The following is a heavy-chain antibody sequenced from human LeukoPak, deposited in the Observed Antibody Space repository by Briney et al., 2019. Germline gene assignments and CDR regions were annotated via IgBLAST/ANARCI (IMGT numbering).Heavy chain of an antibody. CDR2: IYPGEGIYATATT. J-gene: IGHJ4*02. Sequence: SETLSLTCSVSGVSLSAYYWSWIRQSAGNRLEWIGRIYPGEGIYATATTSYNPSFKSRVTMSGDTSKNQLSLKLSSVTAADTAVYYCARDPTTVTTIFDYWGQGILVTVSS. D-gene: IGHD4-11*01. CDR1: GVSLSAYY. V-gene: IGHV4-4*07. CDR3: ARDPTTVTTIFDY.